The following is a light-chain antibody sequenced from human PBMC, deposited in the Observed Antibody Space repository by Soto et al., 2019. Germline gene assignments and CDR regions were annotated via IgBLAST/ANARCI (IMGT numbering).Light chain of an antibody. J-gene: IGKJ1*01. V-gene: IGKV3-20*01. CDR3: QQYAVSPPT. CDR1: QSVSARY. CDR2: GAS. Sequence: EIVLTQSPGTLSLSPGERATLSCRASQSVSARYVAWYQRKPGQAPRLLIYGASNRATDIPVRFSASGSETDFTLTITRLEPEDFAVYICQQYAVSPPTFGLGIKVEFK.